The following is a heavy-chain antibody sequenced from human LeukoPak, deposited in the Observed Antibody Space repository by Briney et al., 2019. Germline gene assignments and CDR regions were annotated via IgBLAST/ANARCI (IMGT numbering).Heavy chain of an antibody. D-gene: IGHD6-13*01. J-gene: IGHJ5*02. V-gene: IGHV4-59*12. CDR3: ARGRAAAGTKWFDP. CDR1: GGSISSYY. Sequence: PSETLSLTCTVSGGSISSYYWSWLRQPPGKGLEWIGYIYYSGSTNYNPSLKSRVTISVDTSKNQFSLKLSSVAAADTAVYYCARGRAAAGTKWFDPWGQGTLVTVSS. CDR2: IYYSGST.